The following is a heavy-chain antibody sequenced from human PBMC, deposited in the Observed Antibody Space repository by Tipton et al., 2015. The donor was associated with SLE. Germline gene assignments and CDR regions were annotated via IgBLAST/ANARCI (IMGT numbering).Heavy chain of an antibody. Sequence: TLSLTCAVYGGSFSGYYWSWIRQPPGKGLEWIGEINHSGSTNYNPSLKSRVTISVDTSKNQFSLKLSSVTAADTAVYYCARGPETIQGTFQHWGQGTLVTVSS. J-gene: IGHJ1*01. V-gene: IGHV4-34*01. CDR3: ARGPETIQGTFQH. D-gene: IGHD3-3*01. CDR2: INHSGST. CDR1: GGSFSGYY.